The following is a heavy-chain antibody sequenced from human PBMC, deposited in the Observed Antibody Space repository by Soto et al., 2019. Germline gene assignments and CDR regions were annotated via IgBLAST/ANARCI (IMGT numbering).Heavy chain of an antibody. J-gene: IGHJ4*02. CDR3: AKDPGRDCSSTSCDVNYFDY. V-gene: IGHV3-30*18. CDR2: ISYDGSNK. CDR1: GFTFSSYG. D-gene: IGHD2-2*01. Sequence: GGSLRLSCAASGFTFSSYGMHWVRQAPGKGLEWVAVISYDGSNKYYADSVKGRFTISRDNSKNTLYLQMNSLRAEDTAVYYCAKDPGRDCSSTSCDVNYFDYWGQGTLVTVSS.